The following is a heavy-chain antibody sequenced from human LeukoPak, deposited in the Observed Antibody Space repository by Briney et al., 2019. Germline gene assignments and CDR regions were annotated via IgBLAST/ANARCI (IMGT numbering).Heavy chain of an antibody. J-gene: IGHJ4*02. Sequence: ETLSLTCTVSGGSISSYYWSWIRQPAGKGLEWIGRIYTSGSTNYNPSLKSRVTMSVDKSKNQFSLNLTSVTAADTAVYFCARAPRAYCSTTGSCFQDYWGQGTLVTVSS. CDR1: GGSISSYY. CDR2: IYTSGST. CDR3: ARAPRAYCSTTGSCFQDY. V-gene: IGHV4-4*07. D-gene: IGHD2-2*01.